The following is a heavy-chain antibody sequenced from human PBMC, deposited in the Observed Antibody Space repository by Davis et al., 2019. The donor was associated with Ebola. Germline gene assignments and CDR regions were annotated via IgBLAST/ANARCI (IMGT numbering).Heavy chain of an antibody. V-gene: IGHV6-1*01. D-gene: IGHD3-10*01. Sequence: HSQTLSLTCAISGDTVSINSGGWNWIRQSPSRGLEWLGRTYYSSKWYNDYAASVKSRITVNPDTSKNQFSLLLNSVTPEDTAIYFCARGWFRSGMDVWGQGTTVTVSS. CDR1: GDTVSINSGG. CDR3: ARGWFRSGMDV. CDR2: TYYSSKWYN. J-gene: IGHJ6*02.